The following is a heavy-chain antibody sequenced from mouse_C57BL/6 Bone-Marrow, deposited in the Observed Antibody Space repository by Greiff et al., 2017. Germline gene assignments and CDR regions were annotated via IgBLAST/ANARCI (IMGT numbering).Heavy chain of an antibody. CDR3: ARLITTVVAKGFDY. V-gene: IGHV5-6*01. Sequence: EVMLVESGGDLVKPGGSLKLSCAASGFTFSSYGMSWVRQTSDKRLEWVATISSGGSYTYYPDSVKGRFTISRDNAKNTLYLQMSSLKSEDTAMYYCARLITTVVAKGFDYWGQGTTLTVSS. J-gene: IGHJ2*01. D-gene: IGHD1-1*01. CDR2: ISSGGSYT. CDR1: GFTFSSYG.